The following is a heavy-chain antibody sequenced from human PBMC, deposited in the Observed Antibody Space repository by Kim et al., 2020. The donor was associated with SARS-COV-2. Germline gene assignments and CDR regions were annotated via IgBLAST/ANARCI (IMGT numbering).Heavy chain of an antibody. Sequence: PSFQGQVTISADKPISTAYLQWSSLKASDTAMYYCARGCSSTSCHLFDYWGQGTLVTVSS. J-gene: IGHJ4*02. CDR3: ARGCSSTSCHLFDY. D-gene: IGHD2-2*01. V-gene: IGHV5-51*04.